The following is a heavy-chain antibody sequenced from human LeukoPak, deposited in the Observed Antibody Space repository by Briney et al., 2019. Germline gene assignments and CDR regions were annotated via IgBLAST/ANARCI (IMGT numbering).Heavy chain of an antibody. Sequence: GESLKISCKGSGYSFTIYWIGWVRQMPGKGLEWMGIIFPRDSGTRYSPSFQGQVTISVDKSISTAYLQWSSLKASDSAMYYCARFRDFGVVSGDYWGQGTLVTVSS. CDR1: GYSFTIYW. D-gene: IGHD3-3*01. V-gene: IGHV5-51*01. J-gene: IGHJ4*02. CDR3: ARFRDFGVVSGDY. CDR2: IFPRDSGT.